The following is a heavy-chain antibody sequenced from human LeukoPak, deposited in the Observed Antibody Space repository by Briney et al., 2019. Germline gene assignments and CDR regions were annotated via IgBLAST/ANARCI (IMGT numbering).Heavy chain of an antibody. CDR3: ARVPRYSGSYNP. D-gene: IGHD1-26*01. V-gene: IGHV1-2*06. CDR1: GGTFSSYA. J-gene: IGHJ5*02. Sequence: ASVKVSCKASGGTFSSYAISWVRQAPGQGLEWMGRINPNSGGTNYAQKFQGRVTMTRDTSISTAYMELSRLRSDDTAVYYCARVPRYSGSYNPWGQGTLVTVSS. CDR2: INPNSGGT.